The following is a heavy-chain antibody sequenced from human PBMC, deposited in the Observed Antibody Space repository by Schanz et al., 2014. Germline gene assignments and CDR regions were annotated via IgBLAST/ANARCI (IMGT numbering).Heavy chain of an antibody. CDR2: ISAYNGNT. CDR1: GYTFTTYA. V-gene: IGHV1-18*01. D-gene: IGHD3-3*01. Sequence: QVQLVQSGAEVKKPGASVRVSCKASGYTFTTYAMSWVRQAPGQGLEWVGWISAYNGNTKYPQKLQGRVTMTTDTSTSTAYMELRSLRSDDTAVYYCARDRRFFDRDDLYYFDSWGQGTRVTVSS. CDR3: ARDRRFFDRDDLYYFDS. J-gene: IGHJ4*02.